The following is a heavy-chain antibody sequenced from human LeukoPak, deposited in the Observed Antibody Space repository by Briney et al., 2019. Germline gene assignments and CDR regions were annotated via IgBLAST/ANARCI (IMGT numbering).Heavy chain of an antibody. D-gene: IGHD1-14*01. Sequence: SETLSLTCTVSGGSISSYYWSWIRQPPGKGLEWIGYIYYSGSTNYNPSLKSRVTISVDTSKNQFSLKLSSVTAADTAVYYCARVEPGVPPQNNWFDPWGQGTLVTVSS. CDR2: IYYSGST. J-gene: IGHJ5*02. CDR3: ARVEPGVPPQNNWFDP. V-gene: IGHV4-59*08. CDR1: GGSISSYY.